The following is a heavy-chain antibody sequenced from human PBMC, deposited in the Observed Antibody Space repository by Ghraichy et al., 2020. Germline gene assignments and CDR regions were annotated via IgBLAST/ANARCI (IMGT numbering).Heavy chain of an antibody. CDR1: GFTFSSYA. CDR3: AREGGNYCSGGSCSRDFDC. D-gene: IGHD2-15*01. Sequence: GGSLRLSCAASGFTFSSYAMDWVRQAPGKGLEWLSYITSSGTTIYYADSVKGRFTISRDNAKNSLYLQMSSLRDEDTAVYYCAREGGNYCSGGSCSRDFDCWGKGTLVTVSS. V-gene: IGHV3-48*02. CDR2: ITSSGTTI. J-gene: IGHJ4*02.